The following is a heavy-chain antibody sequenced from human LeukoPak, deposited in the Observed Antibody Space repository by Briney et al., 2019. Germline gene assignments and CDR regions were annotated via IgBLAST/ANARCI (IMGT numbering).Heavy chain of an antibody. D-gene: IGHD3-22*01. CDR2: INPSDDST. J-gene: IGHJ4*02. CDR1: GYTFNSSY. CDR3: ARAYYESSAYRHAVYFDY. Sequence: ASVKVSCKASGYTFNSSYMHWVRQAPGQGLEWIGIINPSDDSTRYAQKFQGRVTMTKDTSTNTVYMHLSSLSSDDPAVYYCARAYYESSAYRHAVYFDYWGQGTLVTVSS. V-gene: IGHV1-46*02.